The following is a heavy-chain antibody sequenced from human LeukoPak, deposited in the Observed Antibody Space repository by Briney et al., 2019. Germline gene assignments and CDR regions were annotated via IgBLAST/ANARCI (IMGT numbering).Heavy chain of an antibody. CDR2: IYYSGST. V-gene: IGHV4-59*01. CDR3: ARSRTTVWYYYYMDV. CDR1: GGSISSYY. D-gene: IGHD4-17*01. J-gene: IGHJ6*03. Sequence: SETLSLTCTVSGGSISSYYWSWIRQPPGKGLEWIGYIYYSGSTNYNPSLKSRVTISVDTSKNQFSLKLSSVTAADTAVYYCARSRTTVWYYYYMDVWGKGTTVTVFS.